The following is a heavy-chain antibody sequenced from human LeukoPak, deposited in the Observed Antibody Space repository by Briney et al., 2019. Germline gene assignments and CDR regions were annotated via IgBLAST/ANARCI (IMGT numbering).Heavy chain of an antibody. J-gene: IGHJ4*02. CDR1: GFTFSSYA. D-gene: IGHD3-10*01. Sequence: GGSLRLSCAASGFTFSSYAMSWVRQAPGKGLEWVSVISGSGGSTYFADSVKGRFTISRDNAKNSLYLQMNSLRAEDTAVYYCASYGSGKLSYWGQGTLVTVSS. CDR2: ISGSGGST. CDR3: ASYGSGKLSY. V-gene: IGHV3-23*01.